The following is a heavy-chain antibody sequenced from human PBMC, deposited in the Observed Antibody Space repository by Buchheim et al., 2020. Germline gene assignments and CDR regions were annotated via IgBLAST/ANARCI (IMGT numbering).Heavy chain of an antibody. D-gene: IGHD3-3*01. V-gene: IGHV3-49*04. CDR1: GFTFGDYA. Sequence: EVQLVESGGGLVQPGRSLRLSCTASGFTFGDYAMSWVRQAPGKGLEWVGFIRSKAYGGTTEYAASVKGRFTISRDDSKSIAYLQMNSLKTEDTAVYYCTRVLLAYYDFWSGYYFDYWGQGTL. J-gene: IGHJ4*02. CDR3: TRVLLAYYDFWSGYYFDY. CDR2: IRSKAYGGTT.